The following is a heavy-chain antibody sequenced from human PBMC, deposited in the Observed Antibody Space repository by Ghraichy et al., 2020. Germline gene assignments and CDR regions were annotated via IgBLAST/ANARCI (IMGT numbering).Heavy chain of an antibody. CDR1: GYTFTSYY. V-gene: IGHV1-46*01. Sequence: ASVKVSCKASGYTFTSYYMHWVRQAPGQGLEWMGIINPSGGSTSYAQKFQGRVTMTRDTSTSTVYMELSSLRSEDTAVYYCARDSRTYGDYVFGPGWFDPWGQGTLVTVSS. CDR3: ARDSRTYGDYVFGPGWFDP. D-gene: IGHD4-17*01. J-gene: IGHJ5*02. CDR2: INPSGGST.